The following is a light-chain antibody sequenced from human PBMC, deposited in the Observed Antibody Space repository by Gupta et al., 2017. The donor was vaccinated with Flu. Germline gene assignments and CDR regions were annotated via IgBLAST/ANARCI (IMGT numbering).Light chain of an antibody. V-gene: IGLV2-11*01. J-gene: IGLJ1*01. CDR1: SSDVGGYNY. Sequence: QPALTQPRSVSGSPGQSVTISYTGTSSDVGGYNYVSWYQQHPGKAPKLMIDDVSKRPSGVPDRFSGSKSGNTASLTISVLQAEDEADYCCCSYAGSSYVFGTGTKVTVL. CDR3: CSYAGSSYV. CDR2: DVS.